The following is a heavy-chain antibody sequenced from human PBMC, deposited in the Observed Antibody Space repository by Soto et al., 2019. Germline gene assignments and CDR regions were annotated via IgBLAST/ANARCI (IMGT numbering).Heavy chain of an antibody. Sequence: ASVKVSCKVSGYTLTELSMHWVRQAPGKGLEWMGGFDPEDGETIYAQKFKGRVTMTEDTSTDTAYMELSSLRSEDTAVYYCATGPRPENYGGNVFFDYWGQGTLVTVSS. D-gene: IGHD4-17*01. J-gene: IGHJ4*02. CDR2: FDPEDGET. CDR3: ATGPRPENYGGNVFFDY. CDR1: GYTLTELS. V-gene: IGHV1-24*01.